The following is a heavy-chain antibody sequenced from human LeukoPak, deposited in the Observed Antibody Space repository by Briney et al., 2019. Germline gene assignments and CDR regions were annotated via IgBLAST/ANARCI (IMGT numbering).Heavy chain of an antibody. D-gene: IGHD2-15*01. CDR3: ARDGLRYCSGGSCTNAFDI. Sequence: PGGSLRLSCAASGFTFSSYSMNWVRQAPGKGLEWVSSISSSSSCIYYADSVKGRFTISRDNAKNSLYLQMNSLRAEDTAVYYCARDGLRYCSGGSCTNAFDIWGQGTMVTVSS. J-gene: IGHJ3*02. CDR2: ISSSSSCI. V-gene: IGHV3-21*01. CDR1: GFTFSSYS.